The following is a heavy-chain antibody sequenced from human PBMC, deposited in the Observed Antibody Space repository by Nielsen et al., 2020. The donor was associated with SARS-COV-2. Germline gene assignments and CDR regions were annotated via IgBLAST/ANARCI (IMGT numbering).Heavy chain of an antibody. J-gene: IGHJ2*01. Sequence: GESLKISCAASGFTFSSCTMNWVRQAPGKGLEWVSLIYSSGRSTYYADSVTGRFSISRDNSNNTLYLQMTSLRPDDTAVYYCAKMTKAWYFDLWGRGTLVSVSS. CDR1: GFTFSSCT. V-gene: IGHV3-23*03. CDR3: AKMTKAWYFDL. CDR2: IYSSGRST.